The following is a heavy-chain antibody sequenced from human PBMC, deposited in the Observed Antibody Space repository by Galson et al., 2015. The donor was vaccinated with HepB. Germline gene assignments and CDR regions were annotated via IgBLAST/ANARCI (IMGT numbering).Heavy chain of an antibody. J-gene: IGHJ4*02. Sequence: SLRLSCAASGFTFSKYAMSWVRQAPGKGLEWVSGTSDSGDNTYYADSLRGRFTISRDNSKNTLYLQMNSLTAEDAAVYYCARGRHMLTQNSCDYWGQGTLVTVSS. CDR1: GFTFSKYA. CDR3: ARGRHMLTQNSCDY. V-gene: IGHV3-23*01. CDR2: TSDSGDNT. D-gene: IGHD3-9*01.